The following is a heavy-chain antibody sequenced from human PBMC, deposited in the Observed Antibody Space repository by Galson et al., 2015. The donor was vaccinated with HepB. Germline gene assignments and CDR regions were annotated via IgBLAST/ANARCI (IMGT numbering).Heavy chain of an antibody. J-gene: IGHJ6*02. V-gene: IGHV3-7*03. CDR1: GFTFSSYW. CDR2: IKQDGSEK. D-gene: IGHD6-13*01. CDR3: ARVAAAALFYYYYGMDV. Sequence: SLRLSCAASGFTFSSYWMSWVRQAPGKGLEWVANIKQDGSEKYYVDSVKGRFTISRDNAKNSLYLQMNSLRAEDTAVYYCARVAAAALFYYYYGMDVWGQGTTVTVSS.